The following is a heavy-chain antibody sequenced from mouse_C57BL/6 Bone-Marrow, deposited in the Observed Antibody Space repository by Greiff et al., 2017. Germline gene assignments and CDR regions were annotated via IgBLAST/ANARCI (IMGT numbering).Heavy chain of an antibody. CDR1: GYTFTSYW. Sequence: QVQLQQPGAELVKPGASVKLSCKASGYTFTSYWMQWVKQRPGQGLEWIGEIDPSDSYTNYNQKFKGTSTLTVDKSSSTAYMQRSSLTAEDSAAYYCARGIPYYYGSSLYAMDYWGQGTSVTVSS. CDR3: ARGIPYYYGSSLYAMDY. V-gene: IGHV1-50*01. D-gene: IGHD1-1*01. CDR2: IDPSDSYT. J-gene: IGHJ4*01.